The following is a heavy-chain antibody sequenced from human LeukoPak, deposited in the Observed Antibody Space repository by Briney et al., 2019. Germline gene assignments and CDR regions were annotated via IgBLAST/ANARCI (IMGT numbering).Heavy chain of an antibody. CDR1: GFTFISSA. J-gene: IGHJ3*02. Sequence: SVKVSCKASGFTFISSAVQWVRQARGQRLEWIGWIVVGRGNTNYPQKFQERVTITRDLSTGTAYMELGSLRSEDTAVYYCAATSVGATINDAFDIWRQGTMVTVSS. D-gene: IGHD1-26*01. CDR2: IVVGRGNT. CDR3: AATSVGATINDAFDI. V-gene: IGHV1-58*01.